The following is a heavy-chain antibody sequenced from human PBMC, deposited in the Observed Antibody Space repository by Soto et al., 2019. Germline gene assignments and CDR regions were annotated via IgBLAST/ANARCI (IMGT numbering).Heavy chain of an antibody. CDR1: GFTFSSYA. Sequence: GGSLRLSCAASGFTFSSYAMSWVRQAPGKGLEWVSAISGSGGSTYYADSVKGRFTISRDNSKNTLYQQMNSLRAEDTAVYYCAKDGYCSGGSCYMGESGMDVWGKGTTVTVSS. D-gene: IGHD2-15*01. CDR3: AKDGYCSGGSCYMGESGMDV. V-gene: IGHV3-23*01. CDR2: ISGSGGST. J-gene: IGHJ6*03.